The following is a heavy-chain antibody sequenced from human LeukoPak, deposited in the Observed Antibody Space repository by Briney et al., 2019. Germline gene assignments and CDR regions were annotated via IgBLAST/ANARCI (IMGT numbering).Heavy chain of an antibody. CDR3: AGLHCSSTSCFRPAARYYYYYGMDV. V-gene: IGHV4-34*01. CDR2: INHSGST. D-gene: IGHD2-2*01. J-gene: IGHJ6*04. Sequence: SETLSLTCAVYGGSFSGYYWSWIRQPPGKGLEWIGEINHSGSTNYNPSLKSRVTISVDTSKNQFSPTLSSMTAADTAVYYCAGLHCSSTSCFRPAARYYYYYGMDVWGKGTAVTVSS. CDR1: GGSFSGYY.